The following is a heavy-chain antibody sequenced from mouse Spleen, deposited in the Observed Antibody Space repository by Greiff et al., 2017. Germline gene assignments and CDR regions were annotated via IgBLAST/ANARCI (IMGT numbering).Heavy chain of an antibody. CDR2: IDPSDSYT. V-gene: IGHV1-50*01. CDR3: ARSKYRYDGDY. Sequence: QVQLQQPGAELVKPGASVKLSCKASGYTFTSYWMQWVKQRPGQGLEWIGEIDPSDSYTNYNQKFKGKATLTVDTSSSTAYMQLSSLTSEDSAVYYCARSKYRYDGDYWGQGTTLTVSS. CDR1: GYTFTSYW. J-gene: IGHJ2*01. D-gene: IGHD2-14*01.